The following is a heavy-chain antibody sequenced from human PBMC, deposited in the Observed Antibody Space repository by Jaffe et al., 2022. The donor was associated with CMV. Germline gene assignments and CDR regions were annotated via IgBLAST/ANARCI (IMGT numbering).Heavy chain of an antibody. D-gene: IGHD5-12*01. V-gene: IGHV3-7*01. CDR1: GFTFSSYW. J-gene: IGHJ3*02. CDR2: IKQDGSEK. Sequence: EVQLVESGGGLVQPGGSLRLSCAASGFTFSSYWMSWVRQAPGKGLEWVANIKQDGSEKYYVDSVKGRFTISRDNAKNSLYLQMNSLRAEDTAVYYCARDRLYERWLQFSKYDAFDIWGQGTMVTVSS. CDR3: ARDRLYERWLQFSKYDAFDI.